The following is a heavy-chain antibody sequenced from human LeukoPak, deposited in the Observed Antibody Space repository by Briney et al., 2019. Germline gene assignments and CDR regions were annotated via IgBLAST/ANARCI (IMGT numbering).Heavy chain of an antibody. CDR3: ARGIGSGYTDD. D-gene: IGHD3-22*01. J-gene: IGHJ4*01. Sequence: SETLSLTCTVSGDSISTYYWTWIRQPPGEGLEWIGYVYYSGTTNYNPSLKSRVTISVDTSKSHFSLKLTSVTAADTAVYYCARGIGSGYTDDWGHGTLVTVSS. CDR1: GDSISTYY. CDR2: VYYSGTT. V-gene: IGHV4-59*12.